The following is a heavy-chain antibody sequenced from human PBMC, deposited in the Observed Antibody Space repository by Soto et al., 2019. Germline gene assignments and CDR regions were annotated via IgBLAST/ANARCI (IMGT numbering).Heavy chain of an antibody. CDR2: IWYDGSNK. V-gene: IGHV3-33*01. CDR3: ARDIGFLEWLSNPSYMDV. D-gene: IGHD3-3*01. J-gene: IGHJ6*03. Sequence: GGSLRLSCAASGFTFSSYGMHWVRQAPGKGLEWVAVIWYDGSNKYYADSVKGRFTISRDNSKNTLYLQMNSLRAEDTAVYYCARDIGFLEWLSNPSYMDVWGKGTTVTVSS. CDR1: GFTFSSYG.